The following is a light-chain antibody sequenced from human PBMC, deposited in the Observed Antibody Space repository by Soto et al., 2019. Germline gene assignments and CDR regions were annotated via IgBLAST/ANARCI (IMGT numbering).Light chain of an antibody. CDR3: QQYYSWPPLT. Sequence: EIVMTQSPATLSVSPGEGATLSCRASQSVSSNLAWYQQKPGQAPRLLIHGASTRATGIPARFSGSGSGTEFTLTITSLQSEDFAVYYCQQYYSWPPLTFGGGTKVEIK. CDR1: QSVSSN. J-gene: IGKJ4*01. CDR2: GAS. V-gene: IGKV3-15*01.